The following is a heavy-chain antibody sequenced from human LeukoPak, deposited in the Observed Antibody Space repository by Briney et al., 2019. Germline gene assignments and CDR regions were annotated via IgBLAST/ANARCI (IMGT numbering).Heavy chain of an antibody. Sequence: GGSLRLSCAASGSTFSSYWMSWVRQAPGKGLEWVANIKQDRSEKYYVDSVKGRFTISRDNAKNSLYMQMESLRDEDTAIYYCARDTLEYSNSPDALDIWGQGTMVTVSS. CDR1: GSTFSSYW. J-gene: IGHJ3*02. D-gene: IGHD4-23*01. V-gene: IGHV3-7*01. CDR2: IKQDRSEK. CDR3: ARDTLEYSNSPDALDI.